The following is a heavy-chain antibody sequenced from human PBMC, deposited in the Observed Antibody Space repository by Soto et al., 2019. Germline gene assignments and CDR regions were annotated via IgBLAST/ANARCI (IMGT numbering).Heavy chain of an antibody. CDR3: ARGHPPRGIADY. V-gene: IGHV3-21*01. J-gene: IGHJ4*02. CDR1: GFTFSSYS. CDR2: ISSSSSYR. D-gene: IGHD3-10*01. Sequence: EVQLVESGGGLVKPGGSLRLSCAASGFTFSSYSMNWVRQAPGKGLEWVSSISSSSSYRYYADSVKGRFTISRDNAKNSLYLQVNSLRAEDTGVYYCARGHPPRGIADYWGQGTLVTVSS.